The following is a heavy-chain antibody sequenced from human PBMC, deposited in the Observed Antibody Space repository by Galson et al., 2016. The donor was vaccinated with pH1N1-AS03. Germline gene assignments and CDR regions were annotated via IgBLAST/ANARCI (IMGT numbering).Heavy chain of an antibody. CDR3: ARTYAVYDFWSGLLY. J-gene: IGHJ4*02. V-gene: IGHV3-7*01. Sequence: SLRLSCAASGFSFSTFWMTWVRQAPGKGLEWVANIKQDGSEKYYADFVKGRFTISRDNAKNSLYLQMNSLRAEDTGVYYCARTYAVYDFWSGLLYWGQGTLVTVSS. D-gene: IGHD3-3*01. CDR2: IKQDGSEK. CDR1: GFSFSTFW.